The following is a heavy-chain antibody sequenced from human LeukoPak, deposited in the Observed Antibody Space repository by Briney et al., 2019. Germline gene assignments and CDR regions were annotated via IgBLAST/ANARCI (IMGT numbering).Heavy chain of an antibody. Sequence: KPGGSLRLSCAASGFTFSNAWMSWVRQAPGKGLEWVGRIKSKTDGGTTDYAAPVKGRFTISRDDSKNTLYLQMNSLRAEDTAVYYCAKDIGSSSDYWGQGTLVTVSS. CDR3: AKDIGSSSDY. CDR1: GFTFSNAW. D-gene: IGHD6-13*01. CDR2: IKSKTDGGTT. V-gene: IGHV3-15*01. J-gene: IGHJ4*02.